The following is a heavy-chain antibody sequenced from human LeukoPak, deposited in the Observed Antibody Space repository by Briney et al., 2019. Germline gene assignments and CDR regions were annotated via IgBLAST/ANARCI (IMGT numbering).Heavy chain of an antibody. CDR1: GGSINTYY. CDR2: IYHTGST. V-gene: IGHV4-59*08. J-gene: IGHJ4*02. CDR3: ASPGVGSGWYWFDY. Sequence: PSETLSLTCTVSGGSINTYYWSWIRQPPGKGLEWIGYIYHTGSTNDNPSLKSRVTISIDTSRNQISLKLSSVIAADTAVYYCASPGVGSGWYWFDYWGQETLVTVSS. D-gene: IGHD6-19*01.